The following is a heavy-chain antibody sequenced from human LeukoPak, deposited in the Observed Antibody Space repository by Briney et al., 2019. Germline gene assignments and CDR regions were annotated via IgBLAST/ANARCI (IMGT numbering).Heavy chain of an antibody. CDR2: ISYSGST. CDR3: ARFYYDSRGYWYYLDY. CDR1: GGSISSDY. Sequence: SETLSLTCTVSGGSISSDYWSWIRQPPGKGLEWIGYISYSGSTSYDPSLKSRVTISGDSSKNQFSLKLSSVTAADTAVYYCARFYYDSRGYWYYLDYWGQGTLVTVSS. V-gene: IGHV4-59*08. J-gene: IGHJ4*02. D-gene: IGHD3-22*01.